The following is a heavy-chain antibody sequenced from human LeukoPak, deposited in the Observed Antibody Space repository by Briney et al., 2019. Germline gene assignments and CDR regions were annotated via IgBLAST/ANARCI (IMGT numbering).Heavy chain of an antibody. J-gene: IGHJ4*02. Sequence: GGSLRLSCAAAGFTFSSYWMSLVRQAPGKGLEWVAIIKQDGSEKYYVDSVKGRFTISRDNAKNSLYLQMNSLRAEDTAVYYCARWPGYCSGGSCYRGGDYWGQGTLVTVSS. CDR1: GFTFSSYW. V-gene: IGHV3-7*03. CDR2: IKQDGSEK. D-gene: IGHD2-15*01. CDR3: ARWPGYCSGGSCYRGGDY.